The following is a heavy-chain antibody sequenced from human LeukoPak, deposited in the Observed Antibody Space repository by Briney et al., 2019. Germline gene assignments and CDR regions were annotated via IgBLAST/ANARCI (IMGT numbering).Heavy chain of an antibody. J-gene: IGHJ6*02. CDR2: ISSNGGST. CDR3: ARDGGYCSGGSCYGYYYYGMDV. Sequence: PGGSLRLSCAASGFTFSSYAMRWVRQAPGKGLEYVSAISSNGGSTYYANSVKGRFTISRDNSKNTLYLQMGSLRAEDMAVYYCARDGGYCSGGSCYGYYYYGMDVWGQGTTVTVSS. D-gene: IGHD2-15*01. V-gene: IGHV3-64*01. CDR1: GFTFSSYA.